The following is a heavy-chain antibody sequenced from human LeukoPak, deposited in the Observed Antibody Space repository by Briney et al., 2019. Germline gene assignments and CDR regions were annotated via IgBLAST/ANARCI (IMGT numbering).Heavy chain of an antibody. CDR1: GYRLTNNW. D-gene: IGHD6-13*01. Sequence: GESLKISCKISGYRLTNNWIGWVRQVPGKGLEWMGLIYPGDSDTRYSPSFQGQVTFSVDASISTAYLQLSGLRASDTAIYYCVRFGLTSSLDHWGQGTLVTVSS. V-gene: IGHV5-51*01. CDR3: VRFGLTSSLDH. J-gene: IGHJ5*02. CDR2: IYPGDSDT.